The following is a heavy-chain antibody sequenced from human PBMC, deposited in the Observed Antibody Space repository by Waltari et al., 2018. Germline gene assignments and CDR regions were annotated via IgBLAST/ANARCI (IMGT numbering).Heavy chain of an antibody. D-gene: IGHD4-4*01. Sequence: EVQLVESVGDLVQPGGSLRVSCAASGFSFRNYWMHWVRQAPGKGLAWFSRINVDESSTVDANSVAFRFTISRDNAKNTVYLEMSGLRAEDTAVYYCTRGEINYSRFDYWGQGSLVTVSS. J-gene: IGHJ4*02. CDR3: TRGEINYSRFDY. CDR1: GFSFRNYW. CDR2: INVDESST. V-gene: IGHV3-74*01.